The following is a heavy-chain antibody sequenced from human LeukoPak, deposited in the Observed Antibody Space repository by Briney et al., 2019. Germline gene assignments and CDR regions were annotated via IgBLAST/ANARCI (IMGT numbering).Heavy chain of an antibody. Sequence: GGSLRLSCAASGFTFSGLAMSWVRRTPGKGLEWVSGISGSGDNTLYADSVKVRFTISRDNSKNTLYLEMNSLRAEDTAIYYCAKMKGHPLPKYYMDVWGQRTTVTVSS. D-gene: IGHD1-26*01. CDR2: ISGSGDNT. J-gene: IGHJ6*01. CDR1: GFTFSGLA. CDR3: AKMKGHPLPKYYMDV. V-gene: IGHV3-23*01.